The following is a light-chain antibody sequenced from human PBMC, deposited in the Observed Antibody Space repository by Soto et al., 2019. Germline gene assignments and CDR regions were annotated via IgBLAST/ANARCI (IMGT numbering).Light chain of an antibody. V-gene: IGKV3-15*01. Sequence: DIVMTQSPVTLSVSPGEGATLSCRAGQSVSSTLAWYQQNPGHAPRLLIYGASTRATGIPARFSGSGSGTEVTLTISILKSEDFAVYYCQQYNNLPQTFGGGTKVEI. CDR3: QQYNNLPQT. CDR2: GAS. J-gene: IGKJ4*01. CDR1: QSVSST.